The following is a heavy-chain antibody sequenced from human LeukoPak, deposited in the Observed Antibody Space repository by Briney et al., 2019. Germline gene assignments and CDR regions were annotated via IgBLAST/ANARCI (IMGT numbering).Heavy chain of an antibody. CDR2: ISSSSTI. V-gene: IGHV3-48*01. Sequence: GGSLRLSCAASGFTFSSHSMNWVRQAPGKGLEWVSYISSSSTIYYADSVKGRFTISRDNAKNSLYLQMNSLRAEDTAVYYCARGAYYYEDWGQGTLVTVSS. J-gene: IGHJ4*02. CDR3: ARGAYYYED. CDR1: GFTFSSHS. D-gene: IGHD3-22*01.